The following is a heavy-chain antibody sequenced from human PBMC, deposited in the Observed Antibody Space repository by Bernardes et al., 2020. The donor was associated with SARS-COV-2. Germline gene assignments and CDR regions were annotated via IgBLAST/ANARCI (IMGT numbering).Heavy chain of an antibody. J-gene: IGHJ4*02. CDR1: GFTVSNNY. CDR3: VGRKTTSWSHDY. D-gene: IGHD2-2*01. V-gene: IGHV3-53*01. Sequence: SLRLSCAASGFTVSNNYMSWVRQAPGQGLEWVSVIYRGGNTYYADSVKGRFTISRDNSKNTLYLQMNSLRAEDTAVYYCVGRKTTSWSHDYWGQGTLVTVSS. CDR2: IYRGGNT.